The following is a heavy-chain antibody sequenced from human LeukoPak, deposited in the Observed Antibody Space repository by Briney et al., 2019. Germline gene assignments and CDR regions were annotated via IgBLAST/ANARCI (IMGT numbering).Heavy chain of an antibody. CDR3: ARTLAGPDYFDY. Sequence: GSSVKVSCKASGGTLSSYTISWVRQAPGQGLEWMGGIIPIFGTANYAQKFQGRVTITADKSTSTAYMELSSLRSEDTAVYYCARTLAGPDYFDYWGQGTLVTVSS. D-gene: IGHD6-13*01. V-gene: IGHV1-69*06. J-gene: IGHJ4*02. CDR2: IIPIFGTA. CDR1: GGTLSSYT.